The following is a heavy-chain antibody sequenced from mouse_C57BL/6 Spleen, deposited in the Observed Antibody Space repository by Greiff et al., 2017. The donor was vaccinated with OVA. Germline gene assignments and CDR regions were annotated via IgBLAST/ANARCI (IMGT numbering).Heavy chain of an antibody. CDR1: GFTFSSYA. CDR2: ISDGGSYT. V-gene: IGHV5-4*01. CDR3: ARDRNDYDVGGYFDY. Sequence: EVKLVESGGGLVKPGGSLKLSCAASGFTFSSYAMSWVRQTPEKRLEWVATISDGGSYTYYPDNVKGRFTISRDNDKNNLYLQMSHLKSEDTAMYYCARDRNDYDVGGYFDYWGQGTTLTVSS. J-gene: IGHJ2*01. D-gene: IGHD2-4*01.